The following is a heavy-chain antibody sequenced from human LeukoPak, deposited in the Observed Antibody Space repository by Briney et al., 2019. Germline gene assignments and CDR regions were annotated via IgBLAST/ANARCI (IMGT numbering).Heavy chain of an antibody. V-gene: IGHV3-66*01. CDR1: GFTVSSNY. CDR2: IYSGGST. CDR3: AIRENTIFGVEFYGMDV. Sequence: GGSLRLSCAASGFTVSSNYMSWVRQAPGKGLEWVSVIYSGGSTYYADSAKGRFTISRDNSKNTLYLQMNSLRAEDTAVYYCAIRENTIFGVEFYGMDVWGQGTTVTVSS. D-gene: IGHD3-3*01. J-gene: IGHJ6*02.